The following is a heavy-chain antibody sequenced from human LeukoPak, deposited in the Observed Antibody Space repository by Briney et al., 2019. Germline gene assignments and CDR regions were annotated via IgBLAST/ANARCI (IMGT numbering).Heavy chain of an antibody. CDR1: GFTFSSYG. D-gene: IGHD1-26*01. Sequence: PGGSLRLSCAASGFTFSSYGMHWVRQAPGKGLEWVAFIRYDGSNKYYADSVKGRFTISRDNSKNTLYLQMNSLRAEDTAVYYCAKVEVIRHGGATKGYYFDYWGQGTLVTVSS. CDR2: IRYDGSNK. CDR3: AKVEVIRHGGATKGYYFDY. V-gene: IGHV3-30*02. J-gene: IGHJ4*02.